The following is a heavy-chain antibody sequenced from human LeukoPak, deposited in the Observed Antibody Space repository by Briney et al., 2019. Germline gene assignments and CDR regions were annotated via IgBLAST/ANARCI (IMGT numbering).Heavy chain of an antibody. J-gene: IGHJ5*02. D-gene: IGHD6-19*01. V-gene: IGHV3-21*01. CDR1: GFTFSSYS. CDR3: AREVVAGTDNWFDP. Sequence: PGGSLRLSCAASGFTFSSYSMNWVRQAPGKGLEWVSSISGSSSYIYYADSVKGRFTISRDNAKNSLYLQMNSLRAEDTAVYYCAREVVAGTDNWFDPWGQGTLVTVSS. CDR2: ISGSSSYI.